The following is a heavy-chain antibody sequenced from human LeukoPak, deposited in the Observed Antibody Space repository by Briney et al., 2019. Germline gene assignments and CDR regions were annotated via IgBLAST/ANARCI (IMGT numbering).Heavy chain of an antibody. J-gene: IGHJ4*02. CDR2: INPNSGGT. CDR1: GYTFTGYY. V-gene: IGHV1-2*02. CDR3: ARASGKPFRPIFDY. Sequence: ASVKVSCKASGYTFTGYYMHWVRQAPGQGLEWMGWINPNSGGTNYAQKFQGRVTMTRDTSISAAYMELSRLRSDDTAVYYCARASGKPFRPIFDYWGQGTLVTVSS. D-gene: IGHD2-2*02.